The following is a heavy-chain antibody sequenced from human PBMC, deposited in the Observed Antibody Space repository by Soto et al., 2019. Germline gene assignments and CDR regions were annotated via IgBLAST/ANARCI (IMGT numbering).Heavy chain of an antibody. CDR3: ARGLPDYGDYYLPFDY. V-gene: IGHV3-48*01. CDR2: ISDTGSLT. J-gene: IGHJ4*02. Sequence: GGSLRLSCAASEFTFSSYDMNWVRQAPGKGLEWLSYISDTGSLTYYADSVKGRFTISRDNAKNSLYLQMNSLRAEDTAVYYCARGLPDYGDYYLPFDYWGQGTLVTVSS. CDR1: EFTFSSYD. D-gene: IGHD4-17*01.